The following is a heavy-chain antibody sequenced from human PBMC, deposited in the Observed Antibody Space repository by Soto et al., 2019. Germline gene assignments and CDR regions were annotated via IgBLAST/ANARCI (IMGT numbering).Heavy chain of an antibody. V-gene: IGHV4-34*01. CDR1: GGSFSGYY. Sequence: PSETLSLTCAVYGGSFSGYYWSWIRQPPGKGLEWIGEINHSGSTNYNPSLKSRVTISVDTSKNQFSLKLSSVTAADTAVYYCVVVVKYAFDIWGQGTMVTVSS. CDR3: VVVVKYAFDI. CDR2: INHSGST. D-gene: IGHD3-22*01. J-gene: IGHJ3*02.